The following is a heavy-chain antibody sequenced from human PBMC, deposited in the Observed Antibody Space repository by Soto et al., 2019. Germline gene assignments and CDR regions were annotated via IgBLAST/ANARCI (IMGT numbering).Heavy chain of an antibody. J-gene: IGHJ3*02. CDR3: ARGGAYYYDSSGYYYRGARGFDGALDI. CDR2: ISSSSSYI. CDR1: GFTFSSYS. V-gene: IGHV3-21*01. D-gene: IGHD3-22*01. Sequence: EVQLVESGGGLVKPGGSLRLSCAASGFTFSSYSMNWVRQAPGKGLEWVSSISSSSSYIYYADSVKGRFTISRDNAKNSLYLQMNSLRAEDTAVYYCARGGAYYYDSSGYYYRGARGFDGALDIWGQGTMVTVSS.